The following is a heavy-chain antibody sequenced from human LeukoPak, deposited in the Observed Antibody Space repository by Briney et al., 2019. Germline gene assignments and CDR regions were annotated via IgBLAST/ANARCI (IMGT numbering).Heavy chain of an antibody. V-gene: IGHV3-30*02. CDR3: AKAHGSGWLYYFDY. Sequence: PGGSLRLSCAASGFTFSSYGMHWVRQAPGKGLEWVAFIRYDGSNKYYADSVKGRFTISRDNSKNTLYLQMNSLRAEDTAVYYCAKAHGSGWLYYFDYWGQGTLVTVSS. J-gene: IGHJ4*02. D-gene: IGHD6-19*01. CDR1: GFTFSSYG. CDR2: IRYDGSNK.